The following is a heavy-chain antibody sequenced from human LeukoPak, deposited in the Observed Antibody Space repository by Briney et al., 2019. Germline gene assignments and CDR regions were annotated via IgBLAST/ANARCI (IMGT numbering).Heavy chain of an antibody. CDR1: GFTFSSYS. J-gene: IGHJ4*02. CDR2: ISSSSSYI. V-gene: IGHV3-21*01. CDR3: ARGGYSYGYAH. D-gene: IGHD5-18*01. Sequence: GGSLRLSCAASGFTFSSYSMNWVRQAPGKGLEWVSSISSSSSYIYYADSVKGRFTISRDNAKNSLYLQMNSLRAGDTAVYYCARGGYSYGYAHWGQGTLVTVSS.